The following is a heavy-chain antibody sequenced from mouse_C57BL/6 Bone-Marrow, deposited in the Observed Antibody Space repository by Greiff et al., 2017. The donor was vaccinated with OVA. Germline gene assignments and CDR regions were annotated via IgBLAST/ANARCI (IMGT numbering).Heavy chain of an antibody. CDR2: IWSGGST. CDR3: ARNPGLRFHYAMDY. Sequence: QVQLKESGPGLVQPSQSLSITCTVSGFSLTSYGVHWVRQSPGKGLEWLGVIWSGGSTDYNAAFISRLSISKDNSKSQVFFKMNSLQADDTAIYYCARNPGLRFHYAMDYWGQGTSVTVSS. J-gene: IGHJ4*01. V-gene: IGHV2-2*01. CDR1: GFSLTSYG.